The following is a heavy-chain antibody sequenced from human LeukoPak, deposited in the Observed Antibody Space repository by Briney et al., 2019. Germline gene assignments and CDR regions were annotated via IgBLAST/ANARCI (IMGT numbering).Heavy chain of an antibody. V-gene: IGHV4-30-2*01. CDR1: GGSISSGGYS. CDR3: ARRGKSDAFDI. CDR2: IYHSGST. Sequence: PSQTLSLTCAVSGGSISSGGYSWSWIRQPPGKGLDWIGYIYHSGSTYYTPSLKSRVTISVDRPKNQFSLKLSSVTAADTAVYYCARRGKSDAFDIWGQGTMVTVSS. J-gene: IGHJ3*02. D-gene: IGHD3-16*01.